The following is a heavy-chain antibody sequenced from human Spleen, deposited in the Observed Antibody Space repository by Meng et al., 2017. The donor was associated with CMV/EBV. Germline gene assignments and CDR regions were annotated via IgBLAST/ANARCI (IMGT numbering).Heavy chain of an antibody. J-gene: IGHJ4*02. D-gene: IGHD6-13*01. CDR2: MSGSASST. Sequence: GESLKISCAASGFTFSSYAMSWVRQAPGKGLEWVSSMSGSASSTYYGDSVKGRFTISRDNAKNTLYLQMNSLRAEDTAVYYCARVVAAAGDFDYWGQGTLVTVSS. V-gene: IGHV3-23*01. CDR1: GFTFSSYA. CDR3: ARVVAAAGDFDY.